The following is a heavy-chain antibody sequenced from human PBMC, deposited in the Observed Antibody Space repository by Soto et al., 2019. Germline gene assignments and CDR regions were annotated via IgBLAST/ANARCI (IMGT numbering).Heavy chain of an antibody. CDR1: GGTFSSYA. D-gene: IGHD2-2*02. CDR2: IIPIFGTA. CDR3: ARNGNQLLYSTEYNWFDP. Sequence: GASVKVSCKASGGTFSSYAISWVRQAPGQGLEWMGGIIPIFGTANYAQKFQGRVTITADESTSTAYMELSSLRSEDTAVYYCARNGNQLLYSTEYNWFDPWGQGTLVTVS. J-gene: IGHJ5*02. V-gene: IGHV1-69*13.